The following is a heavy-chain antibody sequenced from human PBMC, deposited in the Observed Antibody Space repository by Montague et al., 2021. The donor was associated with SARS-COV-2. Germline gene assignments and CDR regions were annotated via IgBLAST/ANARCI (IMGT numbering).Heavy chain of an antibody. D-gene: IGHD3-16*02. Sequence: SLRLSCAASGFTFSNYDMNWVRQAPGKGPEWTSYISTSAYTTSYAGSVKGRFTISRDNGKNSLYLQMNILRVEDTAVYYCTRDYRSIVGDGLDIWGQGTKVTVSS. CDR2: ISTSAYTT. CDR1: GFTFSNYD. V-gene: IGHV3-48*03. CDR3: TRDYRSIVGDGLDI. J-gene: IGHJ3*02.